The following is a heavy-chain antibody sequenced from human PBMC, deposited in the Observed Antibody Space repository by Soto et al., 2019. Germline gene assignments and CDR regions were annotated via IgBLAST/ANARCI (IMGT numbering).Heavy chain of an antibody. J-gene: IGHJ5*02. V-gene: IGHV3-53*01. CDR1: GFTVRGNY. D-gene: IGHD2-2*01. CDR3: AKSGASNTCIPPGFDP. CDR2: MTGSGADT. Sequence: GGSLRLSCAASGFTVRGNYMAWVRQAPGKGLEYVSSMTGSGADTDYAHSVRGRFTIYRDNFRDTLYVQMNSLRAEDTAMYYCAKSGASNTCIPPGFDPWGPGTLVTVSS.